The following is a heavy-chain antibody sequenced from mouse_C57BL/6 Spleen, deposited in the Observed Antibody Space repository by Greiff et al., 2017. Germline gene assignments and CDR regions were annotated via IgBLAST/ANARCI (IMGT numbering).Heavy chain of an antibody. CDR2: IDPSDSYT. D-gene: IGHD3-2*02. J-gene: IGHJ3*01. CDR1: GYTFTSYW. Sequence: QVQLQQPGAELVKPGASVKLSCKASGYTFTSYWMQWVKQRPGQGLEWIGEIDPSDSYTNYNQKFKGKATLTVDTSSSTAYMQLSSLTSEDSAVYYCARARQLRLPFAYWGQGTLVTVSA. V-gene: IGHV1-50*01. CDR3: ARARQLRLPFAY.